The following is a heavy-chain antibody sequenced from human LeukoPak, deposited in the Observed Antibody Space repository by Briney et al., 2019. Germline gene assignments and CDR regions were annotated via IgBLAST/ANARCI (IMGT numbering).Heavy chain of an antibody. Sequence: PSETLSLTCAVYGESMIGHYWTWIRQPPGKRLEWIGEIHHCGGTNSNPSLKNRLTMSIDMSKNQFSLKLKSVTAADTAVYYCARATASGSGRAYDHWAQGNLVPVSS. CDR3: ARATASGSGRAYDH. D-gene: IGHD3-10*01. CDR1: GESMIGHY. J-gene: IGHJ4*02. CDR2: IHHCGGT. V-gene: IGHV4-34*01.